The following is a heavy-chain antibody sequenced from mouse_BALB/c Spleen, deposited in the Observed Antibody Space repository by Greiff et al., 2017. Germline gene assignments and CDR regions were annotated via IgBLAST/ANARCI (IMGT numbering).Heavy chain of an antibody. V-gene: IGHV1S81*02. J-gene: IGHJ4*01. Sequence: VQLQQPGAELVKPGASVKLSCKASGYTFTSYWMHWVKQRPGQGLEWIGEINPSNGRTNYNEKFKSKATLTVDKSSSTAYMQLSSLTSEDSAVYYCARDTTAKGYYYAMDYWGQGTSVTVSS. CDR3: ARDTTAKGYYYAMDY. CDR1: GYTFTSYW. D-gene: IGHD1-2*01. CDR2: INPSNGRT.